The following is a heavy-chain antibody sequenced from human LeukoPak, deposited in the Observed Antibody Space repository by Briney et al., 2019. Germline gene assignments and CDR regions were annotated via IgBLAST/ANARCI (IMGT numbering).Heavy chain of an antibody. CDR3: AKDSQVISTYYFDY. J-gene: IGHJ4*02. V-gene: IGHV3-23*01. D-gene: IGHD2-21*01. CDR2: ISGSGGTT. Sequence: PGGSLRLSCAASGFTFSSYAMSWVRQAPGEGLEWVSTISGSGGTTYYPNSVKGRFTISRDNSKNTLYLQMNSLRAEGTAVYYCAKDSQVISTYYFDYWGQGTLVTVSS. CDR1: GFTFSSYA.